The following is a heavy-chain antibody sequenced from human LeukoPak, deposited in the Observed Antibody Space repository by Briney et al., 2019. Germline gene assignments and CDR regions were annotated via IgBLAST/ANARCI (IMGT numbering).Heavy chain of an antibody. CDR3: ARDRPKTDCGGDCPLDY. CDR2: INTDGSST. V-gene: IGHV3-74*01. J-gene: IGHJ4*02. Sequence: GGSLRLSCAASGFTFSSYWMHWVRQAPGKGLVWVSCINTDGSSTSYADSVKGRFTISRDNSKNTLYLQMNSLRAEDTAVYYCARDRPKTDCGGDCPLDYWGQGTLVTVSS. CDR1: GFTFSSYW. D-gene: IGHD2-21*01.